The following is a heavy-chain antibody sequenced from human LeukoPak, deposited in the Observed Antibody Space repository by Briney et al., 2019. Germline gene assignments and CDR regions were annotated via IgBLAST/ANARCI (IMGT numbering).Heavy chain of an antibody. CDR3: ADRSEGGFDP. D-gene: IGHD1-14*01. V-gene: IGHV1-18*01. CDR2: ISSYNGNT. Sequence: GASVKVSCKASGYTFSTYGFSWVRQAPGQGLEWMGWISSYNGNTNYAQNLQGRVTMTTDTSTTTAYMELRNLRSDDTAVYYCADRSEGGFDPWGQGTLVTVSS. J-gene: IGHJ5*02. CDR1: GYTFSTYG.